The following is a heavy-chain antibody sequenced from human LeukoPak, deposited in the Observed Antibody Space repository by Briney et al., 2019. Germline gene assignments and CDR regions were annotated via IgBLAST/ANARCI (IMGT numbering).Heavy chain of an antibody. J-gene: IGHJ5*02. D-gene: IGHD2-15*01. V-gene: IGHV1-8*01. CDR2: MNPNSGNT. CDR1: GYTFTSYD. Sequence: ASVKVSCKASGYTFTSYDINWVRQATGQGLEWMGWMNPNSGNTGYAQKFQGRVTMTRNTSISTAYMELSSLRSEDTAVYYCARGAPPIIVVVVAATPLRWFDPWGQGTLVTVSS. CDR3: ARGAPPIIVVVVAATPLRWFDP.